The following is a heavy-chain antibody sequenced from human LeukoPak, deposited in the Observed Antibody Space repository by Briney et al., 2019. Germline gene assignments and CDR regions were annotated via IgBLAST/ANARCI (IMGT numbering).Heavy chain of an antibody. CDR3: ARDVVAAPSYYYMDV. D-gene: IGHD2-15*01. V-gene: IGHV3-23*01. CDR2: VSNRGGTT. CDR1: DFSFTNYA. Sequence: PGGSLRLSCAASDFSFTNYAMSWVRQPPGKGLEWVSSVSNRGGTTYYADSVKGRFTTSSDNSKNTLYLQMNSLRAEDTAVYYCARDVVAAPSYYYMDVWGKGTTVTVSS. J-gene: IGHJ6*03.